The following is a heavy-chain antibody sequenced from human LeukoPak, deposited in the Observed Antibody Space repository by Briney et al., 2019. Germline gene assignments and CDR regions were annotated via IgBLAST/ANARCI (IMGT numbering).Heavy chain of an antibody. V-gene: IGHV3-21*01. Sequence: GGSLRLSCAASGFTFSSYRMSWVRQAPGKGQEWVSCISSSSTYIYYADSVKGRFSISRDNAKNSLYLQMNSLRAEDTAVYYCARGRSPGAFDIWGQGTMVTVSS. CDR1: GFTFSSYR. CDR2: ISSSSTYI. J-gene: IGHJ3*02. CDR3: ARGRSPGAFDI.